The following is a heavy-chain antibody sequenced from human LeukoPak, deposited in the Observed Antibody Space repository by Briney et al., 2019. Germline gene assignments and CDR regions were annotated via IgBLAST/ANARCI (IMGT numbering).Heavy chain of an antibody. CDR2: INPYSGGT. CDR3: VRDRTKYCSSTSCPLDY. V-gene: IGHV1-2*02. J-gene: IGHJ4*02. D-gene: IGHD2-2*01. Sequence: ASVKGSCKASGYSFTGYYMHWVRQAPGQGLECMGWINPYSGGTNYAQKFHGRVTMTRDTSSATAYMELSGLRSDDTAVYYCVRDRTKYCSSTSCPLDYWGQGTLVTVSS. CDR1: GYSFTGYY.